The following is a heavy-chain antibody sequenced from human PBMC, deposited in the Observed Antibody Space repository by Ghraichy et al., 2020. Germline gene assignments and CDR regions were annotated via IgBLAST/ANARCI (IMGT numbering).Heavy chain of an antibody. J-gene: IGHJ6*03. CDR1: GGSISSSNSY. D-gene: IGHD5-18*01. CDR2: IYYSGST. CDR3: ARPYSIYYYYMDV. Sequence: SETLSLTCTVSGGSISSSNSYWGWIRQPPGKGLEWIGSIYYSGSTYSNPSLKSRVTISVDTSKNQFSLKLSSVTAADTAVYYCARPYSIYYYYMDVWGKGTTVTVSS. V-gene: IGHV4-39*01.